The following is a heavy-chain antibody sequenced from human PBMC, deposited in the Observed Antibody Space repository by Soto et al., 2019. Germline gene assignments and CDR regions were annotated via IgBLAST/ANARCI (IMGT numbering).Heavy chain of an antibody. V-gene: IGHV3-9*01. CDR3: AKDGNYDILTGYSPPFDY. CDR1: GFTVSYNY. CDR2: INWNSGSI. Sequence: PGGSLRLSCAASGFTVSYNYMSWVRQAPGKGLEWVSGINWNSGSIGYADSVKGRFTISRDNAKNSLYLQMNSLRAEDTALYYCAKDGNYDILTGYSPPFDYSGQGTLVTVSS. D-gene: IGHD3-9*01. J-gene: IGHJ4*02.